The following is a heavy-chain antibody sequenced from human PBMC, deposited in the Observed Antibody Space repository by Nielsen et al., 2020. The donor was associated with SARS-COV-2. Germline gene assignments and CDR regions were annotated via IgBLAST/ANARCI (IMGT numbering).Heavy chain of an antibody. J-gene: IGHJ3*02. V-gene: IGHV3-21*01. CDR3: ARSPASDAFDI. Sequence: GGSLRLSCAASGFGFRTFAMIWVRQSPGKGLQWVSSISTGGGSTYYTDSLKGRFVISRDNSKNSLYLQMSSLRAEDTAVYYCARSPASDAFDIWGQGTMVTVSS. CDR1: GFGFRTFA. CDR2: ISTGGGST.